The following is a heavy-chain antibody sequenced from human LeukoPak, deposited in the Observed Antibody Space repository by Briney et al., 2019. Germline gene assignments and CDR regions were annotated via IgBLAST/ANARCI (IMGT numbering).Heavy chain of an antibody. CDR3: ARLGVAAAGGEFDY. D-gene: IGHD6-13*01. CDR2: IYYSGST. J-gene: IGHJ4*02. CDR1: GLSFSSSGMN. Sequence: GSLRLSCAASGLSFSSSGMNWIRQPPGKGLEWIGSIYYSGSTYYNPSLKSRVTISVDTSKNQFSLKLSSVTAADTAVYYCARLGVAAAGGEFDYWGQGTLVTVSS. V-gene: IGHV4-39*01.